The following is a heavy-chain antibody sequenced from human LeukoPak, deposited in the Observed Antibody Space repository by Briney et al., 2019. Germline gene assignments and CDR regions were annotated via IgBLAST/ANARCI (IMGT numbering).Heavy chain of an antibody. Sequence: PGGSLRLSCEASGFTFDDYAMHWVRQAPGKGLEWVSLISGDGGSTYYADSVKGRFTISRDNSKNSLYLQMNSLRTEDTALYYCANLRYYDFWSGYALDVWGKGTTVTVSS. D-gene: IGHD3-3*01. CDR2: ISGDGGST. CDR1: GFTFDDYA. V-gene: IGHV3-43*02. CDR3: ANLRYYDFWSGYALDV. J-gene: IGHJ6*04.